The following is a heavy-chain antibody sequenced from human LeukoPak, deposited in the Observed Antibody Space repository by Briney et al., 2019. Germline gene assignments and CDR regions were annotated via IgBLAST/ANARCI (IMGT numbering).Heavy chain of an antibody. CDR1: GFTFIKYW. D-gene: IGHD2-2*02. Sequence: GGSLRLSCAASGFTFIKYWMTWVRQAPGKGLARVANIKRDASEEFYVDSVKGRFTISRDNAKNSLDLRISSVGAEDTAVYYCARGLDCRSTSCYIDIWGQGTLVTVSS. CDR3: ARGLDCRSTSCYIDI. CDR2: IKRDASEE. V-gene: IGHV3-7*01. J-gene: IGHJ4*02.